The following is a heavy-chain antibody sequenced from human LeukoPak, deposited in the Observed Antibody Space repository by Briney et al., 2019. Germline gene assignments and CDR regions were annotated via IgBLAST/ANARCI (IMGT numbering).Heavy chain of an antibody. Sequence: SETLSLTCAVYGGSFSGYYWSWIRQPPGKGLEWIGEINHSGSTNYNPSLKSRVTISVDTSKNQFSLKLSSVTAADTAVYYCARRSQWLVRAFEYCGQGTLVTVSS. CDR1: GGSFSGYY. J-gene: IGHJ4*02. CDR3: ARRSQWLVRAFEY. V-gene: IGHV4-34*01. D-gene: IGHD6-19*01. CDR2: INHSGST.